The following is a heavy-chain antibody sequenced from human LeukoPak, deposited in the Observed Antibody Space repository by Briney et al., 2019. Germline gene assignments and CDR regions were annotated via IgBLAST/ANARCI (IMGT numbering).Heavy chain of an antibody. D-gene: IGHD2-2*01. Sequence: GGSLRLSCAASGFTFSRYWMSWARQAPGKGLEWVANIKQDGSEKYYVDSVKGRFTISRDNAKNSMYLQMNSLRVEDTAVYYCAREGYCSSTSCYDYYYYMDVWGKGTTVTVSS. J-gene: IGHJ6*03. CDR2: IKQDGSEK. V-gene: IGHV3-7*01. CDR1: GFTFSRYW. CDR3: AREGYCSSTSCYDYYYYMDV.